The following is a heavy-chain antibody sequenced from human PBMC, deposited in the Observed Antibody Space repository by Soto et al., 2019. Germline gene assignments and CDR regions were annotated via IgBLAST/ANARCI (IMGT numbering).Heavy chain of an antibody. V-gene: IGHV4-59*01. Sequence: QVQLQESGPGLVKPSETLSLTCTVSGGSISSYYWSWIQQPPGKGLEWIGYIFYSGSTNYNPSLKSRVTISVDTSKNQFSLKLSSVTAADTAVYYCAKSRPNYYYYYGMDVWGQGTTVTVSS. CDR1: GGSISSYY. CDR2: IFYSGST. J-gene: IGHJ6*02. CDR3: AKSRPNYYYYYGMDV.